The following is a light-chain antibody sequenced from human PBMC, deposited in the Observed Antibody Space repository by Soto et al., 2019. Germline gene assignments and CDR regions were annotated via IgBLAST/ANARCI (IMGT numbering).Light chain of an antibody. CDR1: SGNIASNY. V-gene: IGLV6-57*01. J-gene: IGLJ2*01. CDR2: QDD. CDR3: QSYDVYSVV. Sequence: NFMLTQPHSVSESLGKTVTISCTRSSGNIASNYVQWYQQRPGSSPTPLIYQDDQRASGVPDRFSGSMDTSSNSASLTISGLKAEDEADCYCQSYDVYSVVFGGGTELTVL.